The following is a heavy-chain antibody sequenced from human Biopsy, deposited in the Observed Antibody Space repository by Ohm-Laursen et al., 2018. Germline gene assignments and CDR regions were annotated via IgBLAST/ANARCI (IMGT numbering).Heavy chain of an antibody. D-gene: IGHD2-15*01. CDR1: GLRFSMYA. CDR2: IGGSGGGT. CDR3: ARPMSRVVAYGMDV. J-gene: IGHJ6*02. Sequence: FLRLSCAASGLRFSMYAMSWVRQAPGKGLEWVSAIGGSGGGTYYADSVKGRFTISRDDSKNTVYLQMNSLRVEDRAVYYCARPMSRVVAYGMDVWGQGTTVTVSS. V-gene: IGHV3-23*01.